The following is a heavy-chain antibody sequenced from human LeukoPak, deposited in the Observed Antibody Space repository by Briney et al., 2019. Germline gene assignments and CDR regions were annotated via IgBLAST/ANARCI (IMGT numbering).Heavy chain of an antibody. CDR1: GFNFGYYA. J-gene: IGHJ4*02. D-gene: IGHD6-19*01. Sequence: TGGSLRLSCAASGFNFGYYAMHWVRQAPGKGLDWVAFIRYDGGDTYYADSVRGRFTVSRDNSKNTLYLQMNSLTAEDTALYYCAKEGSGRTFDYWGQGTLVTVSS. CDR3: AKEGSGRTFDY. V-gene: IGHV3-30*02. CDR2: IRYDGGDT.